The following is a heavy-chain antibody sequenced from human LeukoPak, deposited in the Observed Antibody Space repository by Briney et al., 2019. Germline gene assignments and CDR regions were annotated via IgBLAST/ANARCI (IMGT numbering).Heavy chain of an antibody. V-gene: IGHV3-23*01. Sequence: PGGSLRLSCAASGFTFSSYAMSWVRQAPGKGLEWVSAISGSGGSTYYTDSVKGRFTISRDNSKNTLYLQMNSLRAEDTAVYYCAKLVVPASTHFDYWGQGTLVTVSS. CDR2: ISGSGGST. D-gene: IGHD2-2*01. CDR1: GFTFSSYA. CDR3: AKLVVPASTHFDY. J-gene: IGHJ4*02.